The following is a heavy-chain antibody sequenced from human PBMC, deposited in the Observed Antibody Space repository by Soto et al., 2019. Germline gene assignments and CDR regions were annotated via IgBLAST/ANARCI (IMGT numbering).Heavy chain of an antibody. J-gene: IGHJ4*02. CDR1: GFTFSNAW. Sequence: GSLRLSCAASGFTFSNAWMNWVRQPPGKGLEWIGYIYYSGSTNYNPSLKSRVTISVDTSKNQFSLKLNSMTAADTAVYYCARHNYGSGSTYFDYWGQGTLVTVSS. V-gene: IGHV4-59*08. D-gene: IGHD3-10*01. CDR2: IYYSGST. CDR3: ARHNYGSGSTYFDY.